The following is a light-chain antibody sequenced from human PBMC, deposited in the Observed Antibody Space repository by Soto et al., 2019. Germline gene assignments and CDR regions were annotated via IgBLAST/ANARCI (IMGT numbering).Light chain of an antibody. CDR1: SGSIASNY. CDR3: QSYGSSNVV. J-gene: IGLJ2*01. Sequence: NFMLTQPHSVSESPGKTVTISCTRSSGSIASNYVQWYQQRPGSAPTTVIYEDNQRPSGVPDRFSGSIDSSSNSASLTISGLKTEDEADHYRQSYGSSNVVFGGGTKLTVL. V-gene: IGLV6-57*03. CDR2: EDN.